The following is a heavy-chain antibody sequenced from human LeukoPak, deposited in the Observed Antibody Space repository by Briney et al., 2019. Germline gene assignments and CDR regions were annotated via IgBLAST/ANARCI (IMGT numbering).Heavy chain of an antibody. CDR3: ARDPITGDRFGY. CDR1: GDSVSSNRAA. D-gene: IGHD7-27*01. V-gene: IGHV6-1*01. CDR2: TYYRSKWYN. J-gene: IGHJ4*02. Sequence: PSQTLSLTCAISGDSVSSNRAAWNWIRQSPSRGLEWLGRTYYRSKWYNDYAPSVKSRVTINPDTSKNQFSLQLSSVTPEDTAVYYCARDPITGDRFGYWGQGTLVTVSS.